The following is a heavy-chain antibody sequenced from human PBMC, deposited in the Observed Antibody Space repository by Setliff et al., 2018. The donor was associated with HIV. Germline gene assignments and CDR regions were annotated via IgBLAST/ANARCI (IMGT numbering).Heavy chain of an antibody. Sequence: PSETLSLTCTVSGGTISSSDYYWGWIRQPPGKGLEWIGSIYYSGTTYYNPSLKSRVAMSIDTSENQFSLKLNSVTAADTAVYYCARRGRDGVLIVFATGFDPWGQGTLVTVSS. D-gene: IGHD2-8*01. CDR3: ARRGRDGVLIVFATGFDP. J-gene: IGHJ5*02. V-gene: IGHV4-39*01. CDR2: IYYSGTT. CDR1: GGTISSSDYY.